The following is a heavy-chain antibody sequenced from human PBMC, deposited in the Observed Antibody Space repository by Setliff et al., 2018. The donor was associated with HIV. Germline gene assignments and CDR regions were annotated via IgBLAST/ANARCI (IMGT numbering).Heavy chain of an antibody. D-gene: IGHD6-13*01. CDR1: GFTFSYYW. V-gene: IGHV3-7*01. Sequence: GGSLRLSCAASGFTSGFTFSYYWMAWVRQAPGKGLEWVANINQDGSEKYYLDSVKGRFTISRDNAKNSLSLQMNNLRAEDTAVYYCARGFTAAAGPTGYWGQGTLVTVSS. J-gene: IGHJ4*02. CDR2: INQDGSEK. CDR3: ARGFTAAAGPTGY.